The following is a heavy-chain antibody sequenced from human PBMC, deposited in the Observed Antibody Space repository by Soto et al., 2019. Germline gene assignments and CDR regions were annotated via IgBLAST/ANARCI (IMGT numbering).Heavy chain of an antibody. CDR1: GGSISTYF. CDR3: AREGGYFYMSGSGVYRYHGMDV. D-gene: IGHD5-12*01. CDR2: IYTTGST. Sequence: PSETLSLTCTVSGGSISTYFWSWIRQPAGGGLEWIGRIYTTGSTNYNPSLKSRVTMSLDTSRNQFSLKLSSVTAADTAVYYCAREGGYFYMSGSGVYRYHGMDVSGQATTV. J-gene: IGHJ6*02. V-gene: IGHV4-4*07.